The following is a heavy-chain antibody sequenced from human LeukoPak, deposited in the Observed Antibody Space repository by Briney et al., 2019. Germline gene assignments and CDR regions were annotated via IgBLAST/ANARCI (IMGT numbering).Heavy chain of an antibody. D-gene: IGHD3-10*01. CDR3: ARWGGYGSWSFPDYFDY. J-gene: IGHJ4*02. CDR1: GYTFTSYG. V-gene: IGHV1-18*04. CDR2: ISAYNGNT. Sequence: ASVKVSCKASGYTFTSYGISWVRQAPGQGLEWMGWISAYNGNTNYAQKLQGRVTMTTDTSTSTAYMELRSLRSDDTAVYYCARWGGYGSWSFPDYFDYWGQGTLVTVSS.